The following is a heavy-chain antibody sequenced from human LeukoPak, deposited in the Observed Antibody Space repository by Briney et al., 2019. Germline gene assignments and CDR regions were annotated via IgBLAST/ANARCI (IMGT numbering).Heavy chain of an antibody. CDR1: GFIFSTYA. CDR2: ISYDGSNK. D-gene: IGHD3-9*01. J-gene: IGHJ4*02. V-gene: IGHV3-30*18. Sequence: GGSLRLSCAASGFIFSTYAMSWVRHIPGKGLEWVAVISYDGSNKYYADSVKGRFTISRDNSKNTLYLQMNSLRAEDTAVYYCAKGGGLRYFDYWGQGTLVTVSS. CDR3: AKGGGLRYFDY.